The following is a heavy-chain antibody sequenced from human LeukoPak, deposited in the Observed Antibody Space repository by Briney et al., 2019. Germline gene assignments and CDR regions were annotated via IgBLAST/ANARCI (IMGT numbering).Heavy chain of an antibody. CDR1: GFTFSSYA. Sequence: GGSLRLSCAASGFTFSSYAMSWVRQAPGKGLEWVSAISGSGGSTYYADSVKGRFTISRDNSENTPYLQMNSLRAEDTAVYYCAKGGGDYGDYWGQGTLVTVSS. CDR2: ISGSGGST. J-gene: IGHJ4*02. D-gene: IGHD4-17*01. V-gene: IGHV3-23*01. CDR3: AKGGGDYGDY.